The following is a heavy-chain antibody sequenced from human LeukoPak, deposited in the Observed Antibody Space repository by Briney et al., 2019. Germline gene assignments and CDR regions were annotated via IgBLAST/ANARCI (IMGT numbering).Heavy chain of an antibody. CDR2: MNPNSGNT. CDR3: ARGGSSWYESAYNWFDP. J-gene: IGHJ5*02. D-gene: IGHD6-13*01. Sequence: ASVKVSCKASGYTFTSYDINWVRQATGQGLEWMGWMNPNSGNTGYAQKFQGRVTMTRNTSISTAYMELSSLRSEDTAVYYCARGGSSWYESAYNWFDPWGQGTLVTVSS. CDR1: GYTFTSYD. V-gene: IGHV1-8*01.